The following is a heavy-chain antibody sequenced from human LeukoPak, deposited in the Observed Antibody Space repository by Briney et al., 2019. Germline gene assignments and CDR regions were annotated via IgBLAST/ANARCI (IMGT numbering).Heavy chain of an antibody. CDR3: ASKVTTGY. V-gene: IGHV3-66*01. Sequence: PGGSLRPSCVISGLTVSSTYMSWVRQAPGKGLEWVAVIYSGGTTNYADSVKGRFIVYRDSSKNTLYLQMNSLRAEDTAVYYCASKVTTGYWGQGTLVTVSS. CDR2: IYSGGTT. J-gene: IGHJ4*02. D-gene: IGHD4-17*01. CDR1: GLTVSSTY.